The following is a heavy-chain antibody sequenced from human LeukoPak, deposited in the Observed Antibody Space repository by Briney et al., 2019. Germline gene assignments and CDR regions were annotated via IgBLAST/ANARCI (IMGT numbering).Heavy chain of an antibody. V-gene: IGHV4-39*07. D-gene: IGHD4-17*01. Sequence: SETLSLTCTVSGGSISSSSYYWGWIRQPPGKGLEWIGSIYYSGSTYASPSLKSRVTTSVDTSKNQFSLKLSSVTAADTAVYYCARLREGYYYYGMDVWGQGTTVTVSS. J-gene: IGHJ6*02. CDR2: IYYSGST. CDR3: ARLREGYYYYGMDV. CDR1: GGSISSSSYY.